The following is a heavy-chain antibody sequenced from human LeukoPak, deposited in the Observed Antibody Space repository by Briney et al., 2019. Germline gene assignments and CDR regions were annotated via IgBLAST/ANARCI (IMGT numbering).Heavy chain of an antibody. D-gene: IGHD5-12*01. V-gene: IGHV4-39*07. J-gene: IGHJ4*02. CDR3: ARVFGGYDGALAY. CDR2: FYYSGST. Sequence: SETLSLTCTVSGGSISSSSNYWDWVRQPPGKGLEWIASFYYSGSTYYNPSLKSRVTMSVDKSKNQFSLKLTSVTAADTAVYYCARVFGGYDGALAYWGQGTLVTVSS. CDR1: GGSISSSSNY.